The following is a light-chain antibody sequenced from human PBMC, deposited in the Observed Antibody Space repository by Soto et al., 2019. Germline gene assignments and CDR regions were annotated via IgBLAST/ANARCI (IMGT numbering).Light chain of an antibody. CDR2: TAS. CDR1: QDISNY. Sequence: DIQITHSPSSMSASXGDRVTIAXXASQDISNYLAWYQQKPGKVPRLLIYTASNLQSGVPSRFSGSGSGTDFTLTISSLQPEDFATYHCQKYNSAPPTFAQGTKVDIK. CDR3: QKYNSAPPT. V-gene: IGKV1-27*01. J-gene: IGKJ1*01.